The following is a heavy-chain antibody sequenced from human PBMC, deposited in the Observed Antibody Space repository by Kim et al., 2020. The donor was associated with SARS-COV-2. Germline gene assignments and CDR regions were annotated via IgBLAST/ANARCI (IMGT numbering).Heavy chain of an antibody. J-gene: IGHJ4*02. CDR2: ISYDGSNK. Sequence: GGSLRLSCAASGFTFSSYAMHWVRQAPGKGLEWVAVISYDGSNKYYADSVKGRFTISRDNSKNTLYLQMNSLRAEDTAVYYCARGDGLGSMARENYWGQGTLVTVSS. CDR1: GFTFSSYA. V-gene: IGHV3-30*04. CDR3: ARGDGLGSMARENY. D-gene: IGHD3-10*01.